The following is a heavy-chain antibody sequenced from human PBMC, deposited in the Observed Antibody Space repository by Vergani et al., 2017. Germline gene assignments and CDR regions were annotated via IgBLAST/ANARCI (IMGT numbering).Heavy chain of an antibody. V-gene: IGHV3-23*04. J-gene: IGHJ3*01. Sequence: EVQLVESGGGLVQPGGSLRLSCEASGFSFPGYAMSWVRQAPGKGLEWVSSVSGSSATPYYADSVQGRFIISRDNSKNPLHLQMNSLRADDTAVYYCAKVGRSEVAGTVGAFDHWGQGTMVTVSS. CDR2: VSGSSATP. D-gene: IGHD6-19*01. CDR3: AKVGRSEVAGTVGAFDH. CDR1: GFSFPGYA.